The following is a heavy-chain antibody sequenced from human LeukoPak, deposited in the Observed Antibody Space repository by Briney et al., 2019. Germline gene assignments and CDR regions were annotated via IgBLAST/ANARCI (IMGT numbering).Heavy chain of an antibody. J-gene: IGHJ4*02. V-gene: IGHV1-69*01. CDR3: ARDPPGEAPDY. D-gene: IGHD2-21*01. Sequence: SSVKVSCKTSGGTFNNSAISWVRQAPGQGLEWMGGIIPIFGTANYAQKFQGRVTITADESTSTAYMELSSLRSEDTAVYYCARDPPGEAPDYWGQGTLVTVSS. CDR1: GGTFNNSA. CDR2: IIPIFGTA.